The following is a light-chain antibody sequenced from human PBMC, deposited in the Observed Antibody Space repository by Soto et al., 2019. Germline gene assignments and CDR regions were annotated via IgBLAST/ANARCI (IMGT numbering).Light chain of an antibody. J-gene: IGLJ3*02. CDR3: QSYDSSLSIWV. Sequence: QSALTQPASVSGSPGQSITISCTGTSSDVGSYNYVSWYQQHPGKAPKLMIYEVSDRPSGISSRFSGSKSGTSASLAISGLQAEDEADYFCQSYDSSLSIWVFGGGTKLTVL. CDR1: SSDVGSYNY. CDR2: EVS. V-gene: IGLV2-14*01.